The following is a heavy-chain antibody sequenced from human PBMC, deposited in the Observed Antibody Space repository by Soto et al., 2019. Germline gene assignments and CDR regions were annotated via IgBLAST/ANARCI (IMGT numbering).Heavy chain of an antibody. J-gene: IGHJ6*02. D-gene: IGHD1-26*01. Sequence: EVQLVESGGGLVQPGGSLRLSCASSGFTFSSYWMHLVRQAPGKGLVWVSRINSDGSSTSYADSVKGRFTISRDNAKNTLYLQMNSLRAEDTAVYYCARAGGSYGYYGMDVWGQGTTVTVSS. CDR2: INSDGSST. CDR3: ARAGGSYGYYGMDV. CDR1: GFTFSSYW. V-gene: IGHV3-74*01.